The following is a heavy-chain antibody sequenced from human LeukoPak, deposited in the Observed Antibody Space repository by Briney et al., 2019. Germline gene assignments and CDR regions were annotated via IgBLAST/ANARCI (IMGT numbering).Heavy chain of an antibody. V-gene: IGHV3-30*18. J-gene: IGHJ4*02. CDR1: GFTFSSYG. CDR3: AKRRGVYSSGWYYVDY. Sequence: PGGSLRLSCAASGFTFSSYGMHWVCQAPGKGLEWVAVISYDGSNKYYADSVKGRFTISRDNSKNTLYLQMNSMRAADTAVYYCAKRRGVYSSGWYYVDYWGQGTLVTVS. D-gene: IGHD6-19*01. CDR2: ISYDGSNK.